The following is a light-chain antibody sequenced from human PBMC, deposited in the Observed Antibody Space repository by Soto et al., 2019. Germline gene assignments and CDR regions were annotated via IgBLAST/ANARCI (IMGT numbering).Light chain of an antibody. J-gene: IGKJ2*01. CDR3: QQYITSPPMYT. V-gene: IGKV3-20*01. CDR1: QSVSSRY. Sequence: ETVLTQSPGTLSLSPGERATLSCRASQSVSSRYLALYQQTPGQAPRLLIYGASSRATDIPDSFSGSGSGTELALTCGSLEPDHLAEYNCQQYITSPPMYTFGQGTKLETK. CDR2: GAS.